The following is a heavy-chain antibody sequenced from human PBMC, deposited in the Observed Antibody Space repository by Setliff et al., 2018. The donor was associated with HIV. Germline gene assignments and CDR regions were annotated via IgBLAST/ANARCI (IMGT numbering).Heavy chain of an antibody. Sequence: KTSETLSLTCTVSGGSISSYYWSWIRQPAGKGLEWIGRIYTSGSTNYNPSLNSRVTISVDTSKNQFSLKVNSVTAADTAVYYCARSPRIGVAGEFEYWGQGTLVTVSS. CDR3: ARSPRIGVAGEFEY. CDR1: GGSISSYY. V-gene: IGHV4-4*07. CDR2: IYTSGST. J-gene: IGHJ4*02. D-gene: IGHD6-19*01.